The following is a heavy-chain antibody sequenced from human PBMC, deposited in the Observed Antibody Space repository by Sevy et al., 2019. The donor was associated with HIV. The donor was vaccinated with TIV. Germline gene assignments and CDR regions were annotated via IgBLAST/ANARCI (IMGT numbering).Heavy chain of an antibody. CDR3: AGGRYDSSGSFDALDI. D-gene: IGHD3-22*01. CDR1: GFTFTSYA. J-gene: IGHJ3*02. V-gene: IGHV3-23*01. Sequence: GGSLRLSCKPSGFTFTSYAMNWVRQAPGKGLEWISSFYGSGGVTYYADSVKGRFTISRDKSKNTLYLQMNSLRTEDTALYYCAGGRYDSSGSFDALDIWGQGTMVTVSS. CDR2: FYGSGGVT.